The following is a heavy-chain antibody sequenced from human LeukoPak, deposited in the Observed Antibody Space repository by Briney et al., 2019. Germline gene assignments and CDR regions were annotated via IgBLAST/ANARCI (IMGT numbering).Heavy chain of an antibody. CDR1: GGTFSSYA. D-gene: IGHD6-19*01. CDR3: ARFSSGRYYYYMDV. CDR2: ISAYNGNT. Sequence: ASVKVSCKASGGTFSSYAISWVRQAPGQGLEWMGWISAYNGNTNYAQKLQGRVTMTTDTSTSTAYMELRSLRSDDTAVYYCARFSSGRYYYYMDVWGKGTTVTVSS. J-gene: IGHJ6*03. V-gene: IGHV1-18*01.